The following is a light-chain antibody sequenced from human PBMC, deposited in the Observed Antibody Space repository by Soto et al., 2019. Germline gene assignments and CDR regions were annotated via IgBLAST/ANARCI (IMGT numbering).Light chain of an antibody. CDR1: SSDVGGYNY. V-gene: IGLV2-14*01. CDR2: EVS. CDR3: SSYTSDNRDYV. Sequence: QSVLTQPRSVSGSPGQSVTISCTGTSSDVGGYNYVSWYQQHPGKAPKLMIYEVSNRPSGVSRRFSGSKSGNTASLTISGLQAEDEAHYYCSSYTSDNRDYVFGTGTKVTVL. J-gene: IGLJ1*01.